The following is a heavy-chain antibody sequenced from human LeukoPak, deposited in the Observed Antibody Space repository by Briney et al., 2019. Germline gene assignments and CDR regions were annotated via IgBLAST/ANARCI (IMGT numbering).Heavy chain of an antibody. V-gene: IGHV4-34*01. Sequence: PSETLSLTCAVYGGSFSGYYWSWIRQPPGKGLEWIGEINHSGSTNYNPSLKGRVTISVDTSKNQFSLKLSSVTAADTAVYYCARISRTLKLEMVTFDYWGQGTLVTVSS. D-gene: IGHD5-24*01. J-gene: IGHJ4*02. CDR3: ARISRTLKLEMVTFDY. CDR1: GGSFSGYY. CDR2: INHSGST.